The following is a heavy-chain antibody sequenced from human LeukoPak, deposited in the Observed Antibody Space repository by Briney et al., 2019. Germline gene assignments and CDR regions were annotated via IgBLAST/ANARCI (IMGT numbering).Heavy chain of an antibody. CDR1: GYTLTSYG. J-gene: IGHJ4*02. V-gene: IGHV1-18*01. CDR2: ISAYNGNT. D-gene: IGHD3-10*01. Sequence: ASVKVSCKASGYTLTSYGISWVRQAPGQGLEWMGWISAYNGNTNYAQKLQGRVTMTTDTSTSTAYMELRSLRSDDTAVYYCARFTMVRGVIINYFDYWGQGTLVTVSS. CDR3: ARFTMVRGVIINYFDY.